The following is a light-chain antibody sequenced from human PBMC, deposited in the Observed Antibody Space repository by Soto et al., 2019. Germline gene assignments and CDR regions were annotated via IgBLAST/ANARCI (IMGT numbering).Light chain of an antibody. CDR1: NIGSKS. Sequence: SYELTQPPSVSEAPGKTARITCGGNNIGSKSVHWYQQKPGQAPVLVIYYDSDRPSGIPERFSGSNSGNTATLTISRVEAGDEADYYCQVWDSSSDHYVFGTGTQLTVL. J-gene: IGLJ1*01. CDR2: YDS. CDR3: QVWDSSSDHYV. V-gene: IGLV3-21*04.